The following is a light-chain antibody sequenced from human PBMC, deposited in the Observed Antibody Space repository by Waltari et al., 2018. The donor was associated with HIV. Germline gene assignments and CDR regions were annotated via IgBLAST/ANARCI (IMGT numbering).Light chain of an antibody. CDR2: HVS. CDR3: SSYTSDSTYV. V-gene: IGLV2-14*03. Sequence: QSALTQPASVSGSPGQSITISCTGTSSDVGGYNYVSWYQQHPGKAPKLMIFHVSNRPAGVSTRFSGSKYGNPASLTISALQAEDEADYYCSSYTSDSTYVFGTGTQVTLL. J-gene: IGLJ1*01. CDR1: SSDVGGYNY.